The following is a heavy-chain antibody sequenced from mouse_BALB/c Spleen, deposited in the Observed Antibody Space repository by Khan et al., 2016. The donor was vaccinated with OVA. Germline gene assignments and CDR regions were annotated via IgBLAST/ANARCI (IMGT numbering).Heavy chain of an antibody. CDR1: GYTFTIYG. Sequence: QIQLVQSGPELKKPGETVKISCKASGYTFTIYGMNWVRQAPGKGLKWMGWINTYTGEPTYADDFKGRFAFSLETSASTAFLQINNLKNEDTATYFCARVEYTGTMDYWGQGTSVTVSS. D-gene: IGHD1-1*02. V-gene: IGHV9-3-1*01. CDR3: ARVEYTGTMDY. CDR2: INTYTGEP. J-gene: IGHJ4*01.